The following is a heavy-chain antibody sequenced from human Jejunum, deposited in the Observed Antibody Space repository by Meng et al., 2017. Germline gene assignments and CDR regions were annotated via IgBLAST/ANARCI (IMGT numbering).Heavy chain of an antibody. Sequence: QGQLVQSGAEVKRPGASVKVSCKAPGYTFNNYPMHWVRQAPGQRLEWMGRITAGNGNTKYSQKFQGRITISRDTSASTAYMELRSLRSEDTAFYYCAREDDYRNYFDYWGQGTLVTVSS. V-gene: IGHV1-3*01. CDR2: ITAGNGNT. CDR3: AREDDYRNYFDY. CDR1: GYTFNNYP. J-gene: IGHJ4*02. D-gene: IGHD4-11*01.